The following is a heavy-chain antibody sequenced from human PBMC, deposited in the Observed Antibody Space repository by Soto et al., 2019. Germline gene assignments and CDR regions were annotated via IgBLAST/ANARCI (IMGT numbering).Heavy chain of an antibody. Sequence: ASVKVSCKASGYTFTSYGISWVRQAPGQGLEWMGWISAYNGNTNYAQKLQGRVTMTTDTSTSTAYMELRSLRSDDTAVYYCASPYFDFWSGYDTHAFSIWGQGTMVTVSS. D-gene: IGHD3-3*01. CDR1: GYTFTSYG. V-gene: IGHV1-18*01. J-gene: IGHJ3*02. CDR2: ISAYNGNT. CDR3: ASPYFDFWSGYDTHAFSI.